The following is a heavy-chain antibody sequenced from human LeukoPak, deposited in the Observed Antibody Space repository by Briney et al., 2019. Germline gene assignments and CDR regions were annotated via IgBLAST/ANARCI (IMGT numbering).Heavy chain of an antibody. CDR1: GGSISSGDFY. CDR3: AREVNWNSATLFFDC. J-gene: IGHJ4*02. Sequence: SETLSLTCTVSGGSISSGDFYWTWIRQNPGKGLEWIGYTHYSGSTYYNPSLKSRVTISVDTSKNQYSLKLSSVAAADTAVYYCAREVNWNSATLFFDCWGQGTLVTVSS. CDR2: THYSGST. V-gene: IGHV4-31*03. D-gene: IGHD1-7*01.